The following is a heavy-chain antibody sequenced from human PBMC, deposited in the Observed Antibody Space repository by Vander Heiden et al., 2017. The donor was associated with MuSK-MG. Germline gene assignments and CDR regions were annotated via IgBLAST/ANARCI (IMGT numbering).Heavy chain of an antibody. D-gene: IGHD2-2*01. Sequence: EVQLLESGGGLVQPGGSLSLSCAASGFTFSSYAMSWVRQAPGKGLGWVAAISGSGGSTYYADSVKGRFTISRDNSKNTLYLQMNSLRAEDTAVYYCAKPLYCSSTSCYAAAFDIWGQGTMVTVSS. CDR2: ISGSGGST. CDR3: AKPLYCSSTSCYAAAFDI. CDR1: GFTFSSYA. J-gene: IGHJ3*02. V-gene: IGHV3-23*01.